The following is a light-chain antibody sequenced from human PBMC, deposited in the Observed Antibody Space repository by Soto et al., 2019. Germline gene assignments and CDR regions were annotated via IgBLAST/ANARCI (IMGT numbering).Light chain of an antibody. Sequence: EIRMTQSPASLSASVEDTVTITCRARQSISTFVSWFQQMPGQAPRLLIFAASSLQSGVPPRFRGSGSGTDFTLTITSLQPEDFATYYCQQSYSPPRTFGQGTKVEMK. CDR3: QQSYSPPRT. CDR1: QSISTF. CDR2: AAS. J-gene: IGKJ1*01. V-gene: IGKV1-39*01.